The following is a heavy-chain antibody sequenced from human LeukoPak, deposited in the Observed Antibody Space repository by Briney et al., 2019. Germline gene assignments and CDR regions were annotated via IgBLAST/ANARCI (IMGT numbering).Heavy chain of an antibody. CDR1: GFTFDDYA. V-gene: IGHV3-9*01. D-gene: IGHD6-19*01. J-gene: IGHJ4*02. Sequence: PGRSLRLSCAASGFTFDDYAMHWVRQAPGKGLEWVSGISWNSGSIDYADSVKGRFTISRDNAKSSLYLQMNSLRAEDTALYYCAKDLYSSGYYRSASLDYWGQGTLVTVSS. CDR2: ISWNSGSI. CDR3: AKDLYSSGYYRSASLDY.